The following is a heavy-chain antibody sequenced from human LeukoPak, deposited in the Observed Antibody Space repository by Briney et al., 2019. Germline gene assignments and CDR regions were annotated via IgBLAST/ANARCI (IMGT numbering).Heavy chain of an antibody. CDR3: ARDGSGVWFDY. J-gene: IGHJ4*02. V-gene: IGHV1-18*01. CDR2: INAYNGET. D-gene: IGHD3-10*01. CDR1: NYTFTSYG. Sequence: ASVKVSCKASNYTFTSYGISWVRQAPGQGLEWMAWINAYNGETNYAQKFQGRVTLTTDTSTSTAYMELRSLRSDDTAVYYCARDGSGVWFDYWGQGTLVTVSS.